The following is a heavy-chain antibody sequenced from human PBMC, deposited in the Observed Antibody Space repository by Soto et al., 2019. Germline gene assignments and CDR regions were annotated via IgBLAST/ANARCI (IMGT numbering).Heavy chain of an antibody. CDR3: ARATMIGLLSS. CDR2: IYSGCST. D-gene: IGHD3-22*01. J-gene: IGHJ5*02. CDR1: GFAVSSNF. V-gene: IGHV3-66*01. Sequence: EVQLVESGGGLVQPGGSLRLSCAASGFAVSSNFMSWVRQAPGKGLEWVSVIYSGCSTYYADSVKGRFTISRDNSENTLYLQMNSLRAEDTAIYYCARATMIGLLSSWGQGTLVTVSS.